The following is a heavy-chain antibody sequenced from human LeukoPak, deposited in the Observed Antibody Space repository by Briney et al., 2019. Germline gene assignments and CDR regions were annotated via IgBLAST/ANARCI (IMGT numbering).Heavy chain of an antibody. CDR2: INSDGTTT. CDR1: GFTFSNYW. Sequence: TGGSLRLSCAASGFTFSNYWMHWVRQAPGKGLVWVSRINSDGTTTTYADSVKGRFTISRDNAKNTLYLQMNSLRVEDTAVYYCARDPHGYWWFDPWGQGTLVTVSS. J-gene: IGHJ5*02. CDR3: ARDPHGYWWFDP. V-gene: IGHV3-74*01. D-gene: IGHD5-18*01.